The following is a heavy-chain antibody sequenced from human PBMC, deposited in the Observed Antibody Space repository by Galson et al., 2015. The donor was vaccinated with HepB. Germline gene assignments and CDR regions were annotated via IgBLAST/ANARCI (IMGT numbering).Heavy chain of an antibody. D-gene: IGHD2-15*01. Sequence: SLRLSCAASGFTFSSYSMNWVRQAPGKGLEWVSYISSSSSTIYYADSVKGRFTISRDNAKNSLYLQMNSLRDEETAVYYCASDPPSDGWTPETYFDYWGQGTLVTVSS. J-gene: IGHJ4*02. V-gene: IGHV3-48*02. CDR1: GFTFSSYS. CDR2: ISSSSSTI. CDR3: ASDPPSDGWTPETYFDY.